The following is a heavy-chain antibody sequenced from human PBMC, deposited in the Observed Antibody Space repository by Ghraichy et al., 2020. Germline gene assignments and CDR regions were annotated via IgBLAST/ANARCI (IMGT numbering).Heavy chain of an antibody. Sequence: SETLSLTCTVSGGSISSYYWSWIRQPPGKGLEWIGYIYYSGSTNYNPSLKSRVTISVDTSKNQFSLKLSSVTAADTAVYYCARVHVDTAMAYYYYGMDVWGQGTTVTVSS. J-gene: IGHJ6*02. CDR3: ARVHVDTAMAYYYYGMDV. CDR2: IYYSGST. V-gene: IGHV4-59*01. CDR1: GGSISSYY. D-gene: IGHD5-18*01.